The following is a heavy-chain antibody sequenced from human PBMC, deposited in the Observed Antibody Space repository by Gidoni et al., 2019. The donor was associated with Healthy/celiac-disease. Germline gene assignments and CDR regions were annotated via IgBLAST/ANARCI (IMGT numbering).Heavy chain of an antibody. V-gene: IGHV1-69*01. CDR2: IIPIFGTA. Sequence: QVQLVQSGAEVKKPGSSVKVSCKASGGPFSSYAIRWVRQAHGQGLEWMGGIIPIFGTANYAQKFQGRVTITADESTSTAYMELSSLRSEDTAVYYCARAGCSGGSCYSPGYYYGMDVWGQVTTVTVSS. D-gene: IGHD2-15*01. J-gene: IGHJ6*02. CDR3: ARAGCSGGSCYSPGYYYGMDV. CDR1: GGPFSSYA.